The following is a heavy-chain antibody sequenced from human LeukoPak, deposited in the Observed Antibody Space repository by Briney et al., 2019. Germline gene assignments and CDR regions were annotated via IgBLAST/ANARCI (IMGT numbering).Heavy chain of an antibody. J-gene: IGHJ4*02. D-gene: IGHD3-16*01. CDR1: GDSISSYY. CDR3: ARGRSLGIIDY. Sequence: SETLSLTCIVSGDSISSYYWSWIRQPPGKGLEWIGCIYYSGTTKYNPSLKSRVTISVDASKNHFSLNLTSVTAADTAVYYCARGRSLGIIDYWGQGTLVTVSS. CDR2: IYYSGTT. V-gene: IGHV4-59*01.